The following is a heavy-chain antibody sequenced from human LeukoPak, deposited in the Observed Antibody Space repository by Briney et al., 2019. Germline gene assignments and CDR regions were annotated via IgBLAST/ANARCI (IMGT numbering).Heavy chain of an antibody. CDR3: TTDTWYPAGH. V-gene: IGHV3-7*03. Sequence: PGGSLRLSCTASGFIFSGSWMAWIRQAPGKGLEWVAIIKKDGSEKYYVDSMKGRFTISRDNAKNSLFLQMNSLRAEDTAIYYCTTDTWYPAGHWGQGTLVTVSS. D-gene: IGHD2-15*01. CDR2: IKKDGSEK. CDR1: GFIFSGSW. J-gene: IGHJ4*02.